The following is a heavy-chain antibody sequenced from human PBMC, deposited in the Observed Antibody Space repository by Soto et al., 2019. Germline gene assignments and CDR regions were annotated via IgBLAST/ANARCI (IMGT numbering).Heavy chain of an antibody. V-gene: IGHV4-39*01. Sequence: SETLSLTCTVSGGSISSSSYYWGWIRQPPGKGLEWIGSIYYSGSTYYNPSLKSRVTISVDTSKNQFSLKLSSVTAADTAVYYCASPYYDFWSGYYPHNYYYMDVWGKGTTVTVSS. CDR3: ASPYYDFWSGYYPHNYYYMDV. J-gene: IGHJ6*03. CDR2: IYYSGST. CDR1: GGSISSSSYY. D-gene: IGHD3-3*01.